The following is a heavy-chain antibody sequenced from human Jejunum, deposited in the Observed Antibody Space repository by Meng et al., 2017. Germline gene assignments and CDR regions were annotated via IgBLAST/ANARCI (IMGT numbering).Heavy chain of an antibody. CDR3: ARDWGDVRGGFDF. D-gene: IGHD3-10*02. J-gene: IGHJ4*02. CDR1: GDSVSSNSAA. Sequence: QLHRRQPGPGLVKPSQTLSPTCAISGDSVSSNSAAWNWIRQSPSRGLEWLGRTYYRSKYYNDYALSVKSRITINPDTSKNQFSLQLNSVTPEDTAIYYCARDWGDVRGGFDFWGQGTLVTVSS. CDR2: TYYRSKYYN. V-gene: IGHV6-1*01.